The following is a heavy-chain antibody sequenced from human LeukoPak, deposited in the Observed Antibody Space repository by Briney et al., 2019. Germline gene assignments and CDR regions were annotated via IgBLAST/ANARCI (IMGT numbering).Heavy chain of an antibody. CDR3: AKSNGYGLIDI. CDR1: GGSFSGYY. CDR2: INHSGST. J-gene: IGHJ3*02. D-gene: IGHD3-10*01. Sequence: SETLPLTCAVYGGSFSGYYWSWIRQPPGKGLEWIGEINHSGSTNYNPSLKSRVTISLDTSRNQFSLKLNSVTAADTAVYYCAKSNGYGLIDIWGQGTMVTVSS. V-gene: IGHV4-34*01.